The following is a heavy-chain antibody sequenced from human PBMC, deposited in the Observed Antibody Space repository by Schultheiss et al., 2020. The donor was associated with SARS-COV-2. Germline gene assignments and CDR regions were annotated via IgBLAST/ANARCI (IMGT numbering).Heavy chain of an antibody. D-gene: IGHD5-24*01. CDR3: AKDMAGDGPDAFDI. CDR1: GFTFSSYA. J-gene: IGHJ3*02. CDR2: ISYDGSNK. Sequence: GGSLRLSCAASGFTFSSYAMHWVRQAPGKGLEWVAVISYDGSNKYYADSVKGRFTISRDNSKNTLYLQMNSLRAEDTAVYYCAKDMAGDGPDAFDIWGQGTMVTVSS. V-gene: IGHV3-30-3*01.